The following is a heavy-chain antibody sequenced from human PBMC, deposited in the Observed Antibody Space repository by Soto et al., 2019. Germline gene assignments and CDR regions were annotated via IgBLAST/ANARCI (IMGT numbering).Heavy chain of an antibody. CDR3: ARYRREAVAGYTLDN. Sequence: SETLSLTCTVSGGSISSNYWTWIRQPPGKGLEWIGYVYNSGSTNYNPSLKSRVTISEDTSKSQFSLKVNSMTAADTAVYYCARYRREAVAGYTLDNWGQGILVTSPQ. D-gene: IGHD6-13*01. CDR2: VYNSGST. V-gene: IGHV4-59*01. J-gene: IGHJ4*02. CDR1: GGSISSNY.